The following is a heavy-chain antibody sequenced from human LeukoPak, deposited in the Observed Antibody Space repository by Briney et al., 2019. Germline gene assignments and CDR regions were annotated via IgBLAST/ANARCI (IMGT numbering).Heavy chain of an antibody. CDR1: GFSFTNYG. CDR3: ARDPSSGWYLKGWFDP. CDR2: IHYDGSNK. Sequence: GGSLRLSCAASGFSFTNYGMHWVRQAPGKGLEWVAFIHYDGSNKYYADSVKGRFTISRDNAKNTLYLQMNSLRAEDTAVYYCARDPSSGWYLKGWFDPWGQGTLVTVSS. J-gene: IGHJ5*02. V-gene: IGHV3-30*02. D-gene: IGHD6-19*01.